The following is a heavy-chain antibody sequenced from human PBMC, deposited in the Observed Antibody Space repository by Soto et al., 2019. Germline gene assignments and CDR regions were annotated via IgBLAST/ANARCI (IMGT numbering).Heavy chain of an antibody. Sequence: EVQLVESGGGLVKPGGSLRLSCAASGFTFSNAWMNWVRQAPGKGLEWVVRIKSKTDGGTTDYAAPVKGRFTISRDDSKNTLYLQMNRLKNEDTAVYYCTRVYGRFYYYYGMDVWGQGTTVTVSS. CDR2: IKSKTDGGTT. CDR3: TRVYGRFYYYYGMDV. J-gene: IGHJ6*02. V-gene: IGHV3-15*07. CDR1: GFTFSNAW. D-gene: IGHD1-26*01.